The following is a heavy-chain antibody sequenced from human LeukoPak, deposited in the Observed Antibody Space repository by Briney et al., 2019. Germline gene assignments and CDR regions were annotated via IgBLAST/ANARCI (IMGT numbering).Heavy chain of an antibody. J-gene: IGHJ5*02. CDR1: GFTFSSYS. CDR3: ARLPGIAAAGKTNWFDP. CDR2: ISSSSSYI. V-gene: IGHV3-21*01. D-gene: IGHD6-13*01. Sequence: GGSLRLSCAASGFTFSSYSMNWVRQAPGKGLEWVSSISSSSSYIYYADSVKGRFTISRDNAKNSLYLQMNSLRAEDTAVYYCARLPGIAAAGKTNWFDPWGQGTLVTVSS.